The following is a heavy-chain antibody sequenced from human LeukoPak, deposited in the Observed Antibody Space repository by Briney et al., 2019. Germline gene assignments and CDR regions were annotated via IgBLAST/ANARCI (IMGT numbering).Heavy chain of an antibody. CDR3: ARGLLALRYFDPIKYYYGMDV. Sequence: SETLSLTCTVSGGSISSYYWSWIRQPAGKGLEWIGRIYTSGSTNYNPSLKSRVTISVDTSKNQFSLKLSSVTAADTAVYYCARGLLALRYFDPIKYYYGMDVWGQGTTVTVSS. V-gene: IGHV4-4*07. CDR1: GGSISSYY. CDR2: IYTSGST. J-gene: IGHJ6*02. D-gene: IGHD3-9*01.